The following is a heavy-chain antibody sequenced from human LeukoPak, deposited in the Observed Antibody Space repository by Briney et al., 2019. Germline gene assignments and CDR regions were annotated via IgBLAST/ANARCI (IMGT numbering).Heavy chain of an antibody. V-gene: IGHV3-30*04. Sequence: PGGSLRLTCAASGFTFSSYAMHWVRQAPGKGLEWVAVISYDGSNKYYADSVKGRFTISRDNSKNTLYLQMNSLRAEDTAVYYCARDYSRAGDYWGQGTLVTVSS. CDR3: ARDYSRAGDY. CDR1: GFTFSSYA. J-gene: IGHJ4*02. CDR2: ISYDGSNK. D-gene: IGHD6-13*01.